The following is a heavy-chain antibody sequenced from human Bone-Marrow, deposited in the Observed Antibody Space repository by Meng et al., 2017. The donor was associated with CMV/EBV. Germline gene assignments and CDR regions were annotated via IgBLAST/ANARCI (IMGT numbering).Heavy chain of an antibody. CDR3: ARDLDYGDYASDY. CDR2: INPNSGGT. CDR1: GYTFTGYY. Sequence: VQQVQSGVEVTKPEASVKASCMSSGYTFTGYYMHWVRQAPGQGLEWMGWINPNSGGTNYAQKLQGRVTMTRDTSISTAYMELSRLRSDDTAVYYCARDLDYGDYASDYWGQGTLVTVSS. V-gene: IGHV1-2*02. D-gene: IGHD4-17*01. J-gene: IGHJ4*02.